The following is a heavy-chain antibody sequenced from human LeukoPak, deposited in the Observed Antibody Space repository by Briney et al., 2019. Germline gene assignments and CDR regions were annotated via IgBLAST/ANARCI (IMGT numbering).Heavy chain of an antibody. Sequence: PGGSLRLSCAASGFTFSSYAMHWVRQAPGKGLEYVSAISSNGGSTYYANSVKGRFTISRDNSKNTLYLQMGSLRAEDMAVYYCARDVTPNGAFDYWGQGTLVTVSP. D-gene: IGHD2-21*02. CDR1: GFTFSSYA. V-gene: IGHV3-64*01. CDR3: ARDVTPNGAFDY. CDR2: ISSNGGST. J-gene: IGHJ4*02.